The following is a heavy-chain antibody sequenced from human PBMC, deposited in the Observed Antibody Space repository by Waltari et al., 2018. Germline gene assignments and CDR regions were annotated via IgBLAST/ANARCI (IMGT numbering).Heavy chain of an antibody. J-gene: IGHJ3*02. CDR3: ARDYHYYDSSGYRGGAFDI. CDR2: IKQDGSEK. V-gene: IGHV3-7*03. Sequence: EVQLVESGGGLVQPGGSLRLSCAASGFTFSSYWMSWVRQAPGQGLEWVANIKQDGSEKYYVDSVKGRFTISRDNAKNSLYLQMNSLRAEDTAVYYCARDYHYYDSSGYRGGAFDIWGQGTMVTVSS. CDR1: GFTFSSYW. D-gene: IGHD3-22*01.